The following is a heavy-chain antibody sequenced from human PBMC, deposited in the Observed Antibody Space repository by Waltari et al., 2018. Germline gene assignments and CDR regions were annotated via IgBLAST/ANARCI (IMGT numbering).Heavy chain of an antibody. CDR1: GGSFSGYY. J-gene: IGHJ4*02. V-gene: IGHV4-34*01. CDR3: ARGQGRGYYHYFDY. CDR2: INHSGST. D-gene: IGHD3-3*01. Sequence: QVQLQQWGAGLLKPSETLSLTCAVYGGSFSGYYWSWIRQPPGKGLEWIGEINHSGSTNYNPPLKSRVTISVDTSKNQFSLKLSSVTAADTAVYYCARGQGRGYYHYFDYWGQGTLVTVSS.